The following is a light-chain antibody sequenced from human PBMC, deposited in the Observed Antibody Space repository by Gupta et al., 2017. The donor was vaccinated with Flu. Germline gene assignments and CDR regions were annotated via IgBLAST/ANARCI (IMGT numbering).Light chain of an antibody. CDR1: KYNMGSNK. Sequence: KYNMGSNKVSWSQQLPGPAPKLLIFEDNRRPSTIPDRFSGSKSGTSATLAITGLETGDEAIYYCEVWDTRRSAAVFGGGTELTVL. CDR3: EVWDTRRSAAV. V-gene: IGLV1-51*02. J-gene: IGLJ3*02. CDR2: EDN.